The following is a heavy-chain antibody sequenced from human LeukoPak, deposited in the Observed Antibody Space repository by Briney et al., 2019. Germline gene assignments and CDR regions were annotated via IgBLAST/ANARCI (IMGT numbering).Heavy chain of an antibody. J-gene: IGHJ4*02. Sequence: GGSLRLSCAASGFTFSSYAMHWVRQAPGKGLEWVAVISYDGSNKYYADSVKGRFTISRDNSKNTLYLQMNSLRVEDTAVYYCAREVVIVVEPAANTIGYWGQGTRVTVSS. CDR2: ISYDGSNK. V-gene: IGHV3-30-3*01. CDR1: GFTFSSYA. CDR3: AREVVIVVEPAANTIGY. D-gene: IGHD2-2*01.